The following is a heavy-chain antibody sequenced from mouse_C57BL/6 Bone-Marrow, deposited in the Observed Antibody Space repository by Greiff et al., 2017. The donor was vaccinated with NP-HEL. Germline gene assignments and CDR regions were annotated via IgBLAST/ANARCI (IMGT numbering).Heavy chain of an antibody. V-gene: IGHV3-6*01. Sequence: DVKLQESGPGLVKPSQSLSLTCSVTGYSITSGYYWNWIRQFPGNKLEWMGYISYDGSNNYNPSLKNRISITRDTSKNQFFLTLNSVTTEDTATYYCARDPLLWLRRGGSAYWGQGTLVTVSA. CDR2: ISYDGSN. J-gene: IGHJ3*01. D-gene: IGHD2-9*01. CDR3: ARDPLLWLRRGGSAY. CDR1: GYSITSGYY.